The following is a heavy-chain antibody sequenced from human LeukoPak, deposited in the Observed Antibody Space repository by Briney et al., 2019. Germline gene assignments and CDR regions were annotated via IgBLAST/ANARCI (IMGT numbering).Heavy chain of an antibody. CDR3: ARRTYCGGDCFSAFDI. Sequence: SVKVSYKASGGTFSSYIISWVRQAPGQGLEWMGRIIPILGIANYAQKFQGRVTITADKSTSAAYMELSSLRSEDTAVYYCARRTYCGGDCFSAFDIWGQGTMVTVSS. J-gene: IGHJ3*02. D-gene: IGHD2-21*02. CDR2: IIPILGIA. CDR1: GGTFSSYI. V-gene: IGHV1-69*02.